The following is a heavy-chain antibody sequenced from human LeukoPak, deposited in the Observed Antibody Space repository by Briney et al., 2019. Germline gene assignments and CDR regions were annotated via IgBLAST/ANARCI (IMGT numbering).Heavy chain of an antibody. CDR3: ARDGPRHVLDY. CDR1: GGSFSGYY. V-gene: IGHV4-34*01. D-gene: IGHD3-10*02. Sequence: PSETLSLTCAVYGGSFSGYYWSWIRQPPEKGLDWIGEITRTGRINYNPALKGRVTMSLDTSKNQFSLKLSSVTAADTAVYYCARDGPRHVLDYWGQGTLVTVSS. J-gene: IGHJ4*02. CDR2: ITRTGRI.